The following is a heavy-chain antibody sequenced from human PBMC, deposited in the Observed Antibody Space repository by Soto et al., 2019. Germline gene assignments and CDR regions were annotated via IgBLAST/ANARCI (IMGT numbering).Heavy chain of an antibody. CDR2: ISRSGRII. CDR1: GFTFSDYY. D-gene: IGHD2-2*02. V-gene: IGHV3-11*01. CDR3: AKDHGFDEFQLLYYSYYGLDV. J-gene: IGHJ6*02. Sequence: GGSLRLSCAASGFTFSDYYMSWIRQAPGNGLELVSYISRSGRIIYYADSVKGRFTISRDNAKNSLYLQMNSLRAEDRAVYYCAKDHGFDEFQLLYYSYYGLDVWGQGTTVTVSS.